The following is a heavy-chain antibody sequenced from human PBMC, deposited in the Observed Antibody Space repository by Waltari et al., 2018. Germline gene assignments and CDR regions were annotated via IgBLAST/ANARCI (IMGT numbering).Heavy chain of an antibody. V-gene: IGHV3-7*01. CDR1: GFTFNTYW. J-gene: IGHJ4*02. Sequence: VQLVESGGGLVQPGGSLRLSCAASGFTFNTYWRKWIRQAPGKGLVWVANINPDGSQKFYVDSVKGRFTVSRDNAQNSLYLQMNNLRAEDTAVYYCTTLARGESGDYWGQGTLVTVSS. CDR3: TTLARGESGDY. D-gene: IGHD3-10*01. CDR2: INPDGSQK.